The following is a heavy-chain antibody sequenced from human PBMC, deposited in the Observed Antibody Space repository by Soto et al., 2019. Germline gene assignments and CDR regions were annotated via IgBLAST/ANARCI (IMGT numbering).Heavy chain of an antibody. CDR1: GFTVSNNY. J-gene: IGHJ4*02. Sequence: EVQLVESGGGLVQPGGSLRLSCAASGFTVSNNYMRWVRQAPGKGLEWVSLIYSAGATYYADSVKGRFTISRDNSKNTLYLQVNGLRAGDSGVYYGEGDWSYKWVGGQGILVTISS. CDR2: IYSAGAT. CDR3: EGDWSYKWV. D-gene: IGHD1-1*01. V-gene: IGHV3-66*01.